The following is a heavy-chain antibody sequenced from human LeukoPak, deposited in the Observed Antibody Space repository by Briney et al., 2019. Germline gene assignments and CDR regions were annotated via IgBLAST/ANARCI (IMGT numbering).Heavy chain of an antibody. Sequence: GGSLRLSCAASGLTFSSYVMHWVRQAPGKGLEWVSSIGATGDTYYTDSVKGRFTISRENAKKSLYLQVSSLRVEDTAVYFCVLGAYWNDDKNAFHIWGPGTVVTVSS. CDR2: IGATGDT. CDR3: VLGAYWNDDKNAFHI. D-gene: IGHD1-1*01. V-gene: IGHV3-13*01. J-gene: IGHJ3*02. CDR1: GLTFSSYV.